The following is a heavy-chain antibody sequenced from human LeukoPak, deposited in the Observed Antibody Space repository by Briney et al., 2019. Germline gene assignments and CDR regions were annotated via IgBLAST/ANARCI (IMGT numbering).Heavy chain of an antibody. D-gene: IGHD6-19*01. J-gene: IGHJ4*02. V-gene: IGHV1-69*13. CDR2: IIPIFGTA. Sequence: SVKVSCKASGDTFSSYAISWVRQAPGQGLEWMGGIIPIFGTANYAQKFQGRVTITADESTSTAYMELSSLRSEDTAVYYCARGRMAGTYVFDYWGQGTLVTVSS. CDR3: ARGRMAGTYVFDY. CDR1: GDTFSSYA.